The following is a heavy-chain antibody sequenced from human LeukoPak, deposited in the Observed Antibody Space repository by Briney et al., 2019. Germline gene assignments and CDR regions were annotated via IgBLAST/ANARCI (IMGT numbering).Heavy chain of an antibody. D-gene: IGHD3-10*01. Sequence: PGGSLRLSCAASGFTFSSYEMNWVRQAPGKGLEWVSYISSSGSTIYYADSVKGRFTSSRDNDKNSLYLQMNSLRAEDAAVYYCARDPGDGWFDHWGQGTLVTVSS. CDR1: GFTFSSYE. V-gene: IGHV3-48*03. CDR3: ARDPGDGWFDH. J-gene: IGHJ5*02. CDR2: ISSSGSTI.